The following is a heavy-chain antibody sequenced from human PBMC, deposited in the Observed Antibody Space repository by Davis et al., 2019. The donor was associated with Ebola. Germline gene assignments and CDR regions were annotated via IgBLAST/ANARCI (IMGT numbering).Heavy chain of an antibody. V-gene: IGHV3-49*04. D-gene: IGHD1-26*01. CDR2: IRSKAYGGTT. J-gene: IGHJ5*02. CDR3: TRVIVGATNWFDP. CDR1: GFTFGDYA. Sequence: GESLKISCTASGFTFGDYAMTWVRQAPGKGLEWVGFIRSKAYGGTTEYAASVIGRFTISRDDSKSIAYLQMNSLKTEDTAVYYCTRVIVGATNWFDPWGQGTLVTVSS.